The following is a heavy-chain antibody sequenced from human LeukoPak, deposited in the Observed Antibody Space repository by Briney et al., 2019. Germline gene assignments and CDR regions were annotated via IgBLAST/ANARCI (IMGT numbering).Heavy chain of an antibody. D-gene: IGHD2-2*01. CDR1: GFTFSLYA. CDR2: IDSGSDDI. Sequence: GGSLRLSCTASGFTFSLYAMNWVRQAPGKGLAWVSYIDSGSDDIHYADSVRGRFTISRDNAKNTLHLQMKSLSAEDTAVYYCARDTYQPSLIDSWGQGTLVAVSS. CDR3: ARDTYQPSLIDS. V-gene: IGHV3-21*05. J-gene: IGHJ4*02.